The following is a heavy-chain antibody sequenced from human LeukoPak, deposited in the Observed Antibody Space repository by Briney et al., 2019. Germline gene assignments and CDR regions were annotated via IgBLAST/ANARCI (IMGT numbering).Heavy chain of an antibody. Sequence: GGSLRLSCAASGFTFSSYDMHWVRQAPGKGLEWVAVISYDGSNKYYADSVKGRFTISRDNSKNTLYLQMNSLRAEDTAVYYCARLWGDDAFDIWGQGTMVTVSS. CDR1: GFTFSSYD. D-gene: IGHD3-16*01. V-gene: IGHV3-30*03. CDR2: ISYDGSNK. CDR3: ARLWGDDAFDI. J-gene: IGHJ3*02.